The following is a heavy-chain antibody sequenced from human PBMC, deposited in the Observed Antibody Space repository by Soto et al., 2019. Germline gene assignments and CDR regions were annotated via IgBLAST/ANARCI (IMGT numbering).Heavy chain of an antibody. CDR3: ARGGSGYNYAYFDY. J-gene: IGHJ4*02. CDR1: GFTFSSYG. V-gene: IGHV3-30*03. D-gene: IGHD5-18*01. Sequence: QVQLVESGGGVVQPGRSLRLSCAASGFTFSSYGMHWVRQAPGKGLEWVAVISYDGSNKYYADSVKGRFTISRDNAKNSLYLRMNSLRAEDTAVYYCARGGSGYNYAYFDYWGQGSLVTVSS. CDR2: ISYDGSNK.